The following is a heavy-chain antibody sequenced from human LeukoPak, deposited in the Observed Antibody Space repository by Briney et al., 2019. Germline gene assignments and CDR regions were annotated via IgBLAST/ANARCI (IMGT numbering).Heavy chain of an antibody. CDR1: GYTFTSYG. CDR3: AGDTRMGAPG. CDR2: INPNSGGT. J-gene: IGHJ4*02. Sequence: ASVKVSCKASGYTFTSYGISWVRQAPGQGLEWMGRINPNSGGTNYAQKFQGRVTMTRDTSISTAYMELSSLRSEDTAVYYCAGDTRMGAPGWGQGTLVTVSS. D-gene: IGHD1-26*01. V-gene: IGHV1-2*06.